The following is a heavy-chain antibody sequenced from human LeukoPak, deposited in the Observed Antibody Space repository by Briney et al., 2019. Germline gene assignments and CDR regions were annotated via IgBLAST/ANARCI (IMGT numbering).Heavy chain of an antibody. J-gene: IGHJ4*02. CDR1: GFTFSSHL. D-gene: IGHD1-26*01. CDR2: IYQDGREK. V-gene: IGHV3-7*01. Sequence: GGSLRLSCAASGFTFSSHLMTWVRQAPGKGLEWVANIYQDGREKYYAGSVKGRFTISRDNAKNSLFLQMDSLRAEDTAVYYCAKRGGSYYFDYWGQGTLVTVSS. CDR3: AKRGGSYYFDY.